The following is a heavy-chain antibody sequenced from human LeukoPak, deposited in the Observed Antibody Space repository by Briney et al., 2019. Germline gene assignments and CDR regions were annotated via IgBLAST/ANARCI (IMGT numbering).Heavy chain of an antibody. CDR3: ARRRAAGSWRGPRGLPHYYMDV. CDR2: IYYSGST. V-gene: IGHV4-59*01. Sequence: SETLSLTCTVSGGSISSYYWSWIRQPPGKGLEWIGYIYYSGSTDYNPSLKSRVTISVDTSKNQFSLKLSSVTAADTAVYYCARRRAAGSWRGPRGLPHYYMDVWGKGTTVTVSS. J-gene: IGHJ6*03. CDR1: GGSISSYY. D-gene: IGHD6-13*01.